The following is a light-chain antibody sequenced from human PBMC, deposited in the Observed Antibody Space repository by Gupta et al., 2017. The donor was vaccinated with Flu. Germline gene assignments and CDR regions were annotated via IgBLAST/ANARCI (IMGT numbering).Light chain of an antibody. J-gene: IGLJ3*02. V-gene: IGLV1-47*01. Sequence: QSVLIQPPTMSGTPGQRVIISCSGTRSNVQTYNVYWYRQVPGLAPTLRSARDDERPSGVPDRISGSKSGTSASLAIDGLRSEDEAHYYCAAWDDIVGGQVFGGGTSLTVL. CDR2: RDD. CDR1: RSNVQTYN. CDR3: AAWDDIVGGQV.